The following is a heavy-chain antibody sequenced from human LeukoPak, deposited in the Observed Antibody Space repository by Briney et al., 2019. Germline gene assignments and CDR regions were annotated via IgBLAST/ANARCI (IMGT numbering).Heavy chain of an antibody. CDR3: ARLGGGAAAGFALS. CDR1: GGSLSSSSYY. V-gene: IGHV4-39*01. D-gene: IGHD6-13*01. Sequence: SETLSLTCTVSGGSLSSSSYYWGWIRQPPGKGLEWIGSIYYSGSTYYNPSLKRRVTISVDTAKNQFSLKLSSVTAADTAVYYCARLGGGAAAGFALSWGQGTLVTVSS. CDR2: IYYSGST. J-gene: IGHJ4*02.